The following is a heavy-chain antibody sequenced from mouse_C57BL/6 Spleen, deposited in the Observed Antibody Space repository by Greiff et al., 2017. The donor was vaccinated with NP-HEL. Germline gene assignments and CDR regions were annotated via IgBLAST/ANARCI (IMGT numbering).Heavy chain of an antibody. CDR1: GYTFTDYN. CDR3: ARRDYGIPFAY. V-gene: IGHV1-18*01. D-gene: IGHD2-1*01. CDR2: INPNNGGT. J-gene: IGHJ3*01. Sequence: EVQLQESGPELVKPGASVKIPCKASGYTFTDYNMDWVKQSHGKSLEWIGDINPNNGGTIYNQKFKGKATLTVDKSSSTAYMELRSLTSEDTAVYYCARRDYGIPFAYWGQGTLVTVSA.